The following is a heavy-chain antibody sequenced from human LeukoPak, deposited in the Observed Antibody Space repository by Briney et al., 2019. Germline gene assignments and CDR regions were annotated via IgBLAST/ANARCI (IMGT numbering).Heavy chain of an antibody. CDR3: ASVRYQLLRSAFDI. CDR2: ILYDGSNK. D-gene: IGHD2-2*01. V-gene: IGHV3-30*03. CDR1: GFTFSSYG. Sequence: GGALRLSCAASGFTFSSYGMHWVRQAPGKGLEWGAVILYDGSNKYYADSVKGRFTISRDNAKNSLYLQMNSLRAEDTAVYYCASVRYQLLRSAFDIWGQGTMVTVSS. J-gene: IGHJ3*02.